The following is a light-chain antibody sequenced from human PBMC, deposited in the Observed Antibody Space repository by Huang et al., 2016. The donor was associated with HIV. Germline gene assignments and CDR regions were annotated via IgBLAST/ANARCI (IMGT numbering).Light chain of an antibody. CDR1: QRVSSN. Sequence: EVVMTQSPATLSVSPGERATLSCRASQRVSSNLAWYQQKVGQAPRLLIYGASIRATGIPARVSGSGSGTEFTLTISSLQSEDFAVYYCQQYNNWPRTFGQGTKVEIK. CDR3: QQYNNWPRT. J-gene: IGKJ1*01. CDR2: GAS. V-gene: IGKV3-15*01.